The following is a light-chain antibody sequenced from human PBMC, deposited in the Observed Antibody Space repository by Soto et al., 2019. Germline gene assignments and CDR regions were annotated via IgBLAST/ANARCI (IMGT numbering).Light chain of an antibody. CDR1: QSVNSY. J-gene: IGKJ1*01. V-gene: IGKV3-20*01. Sequence: PGERATLSCRASQSVNSYLAWYQQKPGQAPRLLIYDASNRATGIPARFSGSGSGTDFTLTISRLEPEDFAVYYCQQYGSSGTFGQGTKVDIK. CDR3: QQYGSSGT. CDR2: DAS.